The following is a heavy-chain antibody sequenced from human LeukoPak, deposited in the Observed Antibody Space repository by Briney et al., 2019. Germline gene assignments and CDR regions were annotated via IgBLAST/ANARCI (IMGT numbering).Heavy chain of an antibody. CDR3: ARETSGTYYNPLGYMDV. D-gene: IGHD3-10*01. J-gene: IGHJ6*03. Sequence: PSETLSLTCTVSGGSISIYYWNWIRQPAGKGLEWIGRIFTSGITNYNPSLKSRVTMSVDTSKNQFSLNLSSVIAADTAIYYCARETSGTYYNPLGYMDVWCKGTTVTVSS. CDR2: IFTSGIT. CDR1: GGSISIYY. V-gene: IGHV4-4*07.